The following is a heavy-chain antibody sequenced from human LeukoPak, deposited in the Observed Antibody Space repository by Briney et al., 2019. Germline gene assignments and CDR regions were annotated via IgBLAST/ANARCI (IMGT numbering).Heavy chain of an antibody. CDR2: IGGSGGDT. Sequence: PGGSLRLSCAASRFTFSTYAMTWVRQAPGKGLEWVSSIGGSGGDTYYADSVKGRFTISRDNSKNTLYLQMNSLRVEDTAVYYCAKQIGPQPGWGQGTLVTVSS. D-gene: IGHD3-10*01. CDR3: AKQIGPQPG. CDR1: RFTFSTYA. V-gene: IGHV3-23*01. J-gene: IGHJ4*02.